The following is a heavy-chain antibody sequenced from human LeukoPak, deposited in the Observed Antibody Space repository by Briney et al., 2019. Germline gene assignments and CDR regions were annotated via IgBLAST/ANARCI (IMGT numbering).Heavy chain of an antibody. J-gene: IGHJ4*02. CDR2: IYYSGHT. CDR3: ARGGTRDNWVYYIDY. D-gene: IGHD1-1*01. V-gene: IGHV4-59*01. CDR1: GGSISNYY. Sequence: SETLSPTCAVSGGSISNYYWSWIRQSPEKGLEWIGYIYYSGHTNYNPSLKSRVTMSVDTSKNQFSLELTSVTAADTAVYYCARGGTRDNWVYYIDYWGQGTLVTVSS.